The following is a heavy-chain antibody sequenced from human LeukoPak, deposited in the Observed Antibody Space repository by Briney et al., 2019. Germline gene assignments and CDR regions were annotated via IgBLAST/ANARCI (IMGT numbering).Heavy chain of an antibody. V-gene: IGHV4-59*12. CDR1: GASISGYY. CDR2: IYYSGNT. Sequence: SETLSLTCTVSGASISGYYWTWIRQPPGKGLECIGYIYYSGNTNYNPSLKSRVTISVDMSKNQFSLKLSSVTAADTAVYYCARGRGYSYGYSHWGMAFDYWGQGTLVTVSS. J-gene: IGHJ4*02. D-gene: IGHD5-18*01. CDR3: ARGRGYSYGYSHWGMAFDY.